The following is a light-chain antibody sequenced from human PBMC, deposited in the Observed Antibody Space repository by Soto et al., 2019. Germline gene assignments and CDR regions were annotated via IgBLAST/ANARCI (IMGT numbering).Light chain of an antibody. CDR1: ALPKQY. CDR3: QSADSSGAWV. Sequence: SYELTQPPSVSLSPGQTARITCSGAALPKQYGYWYQQRPGQAPVVVISKDTERPSGIPERFSGSSSGTTVTLTISAVQAEDEADYYCQSADSSGAWVFGGGTKLTVL. V-gene: IGLV3-25*03. J-gene: IGLJ3*02. CDR2: KDT.